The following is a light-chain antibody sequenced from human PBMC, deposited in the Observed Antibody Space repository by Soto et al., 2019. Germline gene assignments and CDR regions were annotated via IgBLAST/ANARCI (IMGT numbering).Light chain of an antibody. CDR2: EAS. J-gene: IGKJ4*01. V-gene: IGKV1-5*01. CDR1: QRFSTW. Sequence: DIQMTQSPSTLSASVGDRVTITCRASQRFSTWLAWYQQKPGKAPKLLIHEASRLESGVPSRFSGSESGTEFTLTISGLHAEDFATYYCHQYTNYPLTFGGGTKVEIK. CDR3: HQYTNYPLT.